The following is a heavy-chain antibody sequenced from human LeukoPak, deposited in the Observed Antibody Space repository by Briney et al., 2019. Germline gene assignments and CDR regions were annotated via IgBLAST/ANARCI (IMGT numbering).Heavy chain of an antibody. J-gene: IGHJ6*04. CDR3: ARDGYDFWSGSLDV. V-gene: IGHV3-7*01. CDR2: IKQDGSEK. D-gene: IGHD3-3*01. CDR1: GFTFSSYA. Sequence: GGSLRLSCAASGFTFSSYAMSWVRQAPGKGLEWVANIKQDGSEKYYVDSVKGRFTISRDNAKNSLYLQMNSLRAEDTAVYYCARDGYDFWSGSLDVWGKGTTVTVSS.